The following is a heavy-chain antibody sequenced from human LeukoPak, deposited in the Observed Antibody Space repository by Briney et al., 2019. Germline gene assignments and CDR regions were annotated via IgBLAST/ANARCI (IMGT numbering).Heavy chain of an antibody. D-gene: IGHD6-19*01. CDR2: INHSGST. CDR3: AGGLIAVADARDDH. CDR1: GGSFGGYY. V-gene: IGHV4-34*01. Sequence: SETLSLTCAVYGGSFGGYYWSWIRQPPGKGLEWIGEINHSGSTNYNPSLKSRVTISVDTSKNQFSLKLSSVTAADTAVYYCAGGLIAVADARDDHWGQGTLVTVSS. J-gene: IGHJ4*02.